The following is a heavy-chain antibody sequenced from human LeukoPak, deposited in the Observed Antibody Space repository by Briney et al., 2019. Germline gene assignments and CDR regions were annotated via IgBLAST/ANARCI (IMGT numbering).Heavy chain of an antibody. D-gene: IGHD6-13*01. Sequence: SETLSLTCTVSGGSISSSSYYWGWIRQPPGKGLEWIGSIYYSGSTYYNPSLKSRVTMSVDTSKNQFSLKLSSVTAADTAVYYCARSGYSSSWYLDYWGQGTLVTVSP. CDR1: GGSISSSSYY. J-gene: IGHJ4*02. CDR2: IYYSGST. V-gene: IGHV4-39*01. CDR3: ARSGYSSSWYLDY.